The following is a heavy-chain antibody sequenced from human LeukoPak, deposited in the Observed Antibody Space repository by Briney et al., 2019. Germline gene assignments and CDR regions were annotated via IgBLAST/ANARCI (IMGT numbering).Heavy chain of an antibody. J-gene: IGHJ4*02. CDR1: GYTFTSYD. Sequence: GASVKVPCKASGYTFTSYDINWVRQATGQGLEWMGWMNPNSGNTGYAQKFQGRVNMTRNTSISTAYMELSSLRSEDTAVYYCARGRYQRGGDFDYWGQGTLVTVSS. V-gene: IGHV1-8*01. D-gene: IGHD2-2*01. CDR3: ARGRYQRGGDFDY. CDR2: MNPNSGNT.